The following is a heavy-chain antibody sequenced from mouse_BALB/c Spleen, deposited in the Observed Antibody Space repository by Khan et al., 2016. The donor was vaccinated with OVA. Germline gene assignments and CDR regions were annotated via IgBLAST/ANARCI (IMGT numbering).Heavy chain of an antibody. D-gene: IGHD1-1*01. V-gene: IGHV1-7*01. J-gene: IGHJ2*01. CDR1: GYTFINYW. CDR3: ARRGLRWDFDY. CDR2: INPSTAYT. Sequence: QVQLQQSGAELAKPGASVKMSCKASGYTFINYWIIWVKQRPGQGLEWIGYINPSTAYTEYNQNFKDKATLTADKSSRTASMQLSSLTSEDSAVYYCARRGLRWDFDYWGQGTTLTVSS.